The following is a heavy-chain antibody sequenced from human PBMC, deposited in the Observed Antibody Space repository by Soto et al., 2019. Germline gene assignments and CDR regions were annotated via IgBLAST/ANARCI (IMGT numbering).Heavy chain of an antibody. Sequence: QVQLVQSGAEVKKPGSSVKVSCKASGGTFSSYAISWVRQAPGQGLEWMGGIIPIFGTANYAQKFQGRVTIAADKSTSTADMELSSLRSEVTAVYYCARAPYSGSFLDYWGQGTLVTVSS. V-gene: IGHV1-69*06. CDR3: ARAPYSGSFLDY. CDR2: IIPIFGTA. CDR1: GGTFSSYA. D-gene: IGHD1-26*01. J-gene: IGHJ4*02.